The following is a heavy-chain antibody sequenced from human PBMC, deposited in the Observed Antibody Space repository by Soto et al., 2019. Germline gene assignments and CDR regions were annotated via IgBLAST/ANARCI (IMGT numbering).Heavy chain of an antibody. D-gene: IGHD4-17*01. Sequence: PSETLSLTCTVSGGSISTYYWSWIRQPPGKGLEWIGYIYYSGSTNSNPSLKSRVTISVDTSKNQFSLKLSSVTAADTAVYYCARSQTTVTSYDYWGQGTLVTVSS. V-gene: IGHV4-59*12. CDR1: GGSISTYY. CDR3: ARSQTTVTSYDY. CDR2: IYYSGST. J-gene: IGHJ4*02.